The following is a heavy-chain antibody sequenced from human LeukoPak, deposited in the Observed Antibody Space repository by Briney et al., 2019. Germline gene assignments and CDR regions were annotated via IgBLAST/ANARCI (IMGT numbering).Heavy chain of an antibody. D-gene: IGHD3-10*01. Sequence: SVKVSCKAPGGTFSSYTISWVRQAPGQGLEWMGGIIPIFGTANYAQKFQGRVTITTDESTSTAYMELSSLRSEDTAVYYCARSALITMVRGVTFDYWGQGTLVTVSS. V-gene: IGHV1-69*05. CDR2: IIPIFGTA. J-gene: IGHJ4*02. CDR1: GGTFSSYT. CDR3: ARSALITMVRGVTFDY.